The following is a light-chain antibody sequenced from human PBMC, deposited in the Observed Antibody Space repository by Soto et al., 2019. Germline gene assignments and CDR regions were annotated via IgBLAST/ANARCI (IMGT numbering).Light chain of an antibody. CDR1: QSVGNN. J-gene: IGKJ4*01. CDR3: QQYGDWPLT. CDR2: ATS. V-gene: IGKV3-15*01. Sequence: EIVLTQSPATLSVSPGERAILSCRDSQSVGNNFAWYQQKPGQAPRLLIFATSTRATGVPARFSGSGSGTEFTLTISSLQSEDFALYYCQQYGDWPLTFGGGAKVEI.